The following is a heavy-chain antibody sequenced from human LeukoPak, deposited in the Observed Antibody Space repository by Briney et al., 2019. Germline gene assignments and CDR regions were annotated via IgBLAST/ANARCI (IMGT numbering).Heavy chain of an antibody. CDR2: IYYSGST. D-gene: IGHD6-13*01. CDR3: AGPGIAPGY. Sequence: PSETLSLTCTVSGGSISSYYWSWIRQPPGKGLEWIGYIYYSGSTNYNPSLKSRVTISVDTSKNQFSLKLSSVTAADTAVYYCAGPGIAPGYWAQGTLVTVSS. J-gene: IGHJ4*02. CDR1: GGSISSYY. V-gene: IGHV4-59*01.